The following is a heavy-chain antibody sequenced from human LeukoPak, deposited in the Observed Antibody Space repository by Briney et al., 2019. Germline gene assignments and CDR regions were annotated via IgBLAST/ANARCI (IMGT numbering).Heavy chain of an antibody. CDR2: ISYRGKT. CDR3: ARGGSSWTLGWFDP. J-gene: IGHJ5*02. V-gene: IGHV4-59*13. CDR1: GVSISDYS. D-gene: IGHD6-13*01. Sequence: SETLSVTCSVSGVSISDYSWSWIRQSPGKGLEWIGDISYRGKTNYNPSLRSGIRMSVDTSKKQFSLELIYVTAADTAVYFCARGGSSWTLGWFDPRGQGTLVTVSS.